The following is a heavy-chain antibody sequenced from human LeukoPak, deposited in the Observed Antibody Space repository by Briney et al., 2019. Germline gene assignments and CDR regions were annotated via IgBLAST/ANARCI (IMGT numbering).Heavy chain of an antibody. J-gene: IGHJ3*02. D-gene: IGHD3-16*02. CDR2: ISSSSSYI. CDR3: ARSYDYVWGSYRYWDAFDI. V-gene: IGHV3-21*01. Sequence: GGSLRLSCAASGFTFSSYWMSWVRQAPGKGLEWVSSISSSSSYIYYADSVKGRFTISRDNAKNSLYLQMNSLRAEDTAVYYCARSYDYVWGSYRYWDAFDIWGQGTMVTVSS. CDR1: GFTFSSYW.